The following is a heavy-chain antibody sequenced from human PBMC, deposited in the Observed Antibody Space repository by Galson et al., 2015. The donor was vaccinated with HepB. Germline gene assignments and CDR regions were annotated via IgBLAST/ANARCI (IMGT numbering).Heavy chain of an antibody. J-gene: IGHJ6*03. V-gene: IGHV3-7*01. CDR3: ARSKRKQLVRSPGYYYYYMDV. D-gene: IGHD6-6*01. CDR1: GFTFSSYW. Sequence: SLRLSCAASGFTFSSYWMSWVRQAPGKGLEWVANIKQDGSEKYYVDSVKGRFTISRDNAKNSLYLQMNSLRAEDTAVYYCARSKRKQLVRSPGYYYYYMDVWGKGTTVTVSS. CDR2: IKQDGSEK.